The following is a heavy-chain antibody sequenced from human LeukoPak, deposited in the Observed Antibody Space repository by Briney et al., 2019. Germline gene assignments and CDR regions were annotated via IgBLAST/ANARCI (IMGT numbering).Heavy chain of an antibody. CDR1: GGSVSSGSYY. CDR2: IYYSGST. Sequence: PSETLSLTCTVSGGSVSSGSYYWSWIRQPPGKGLEWIGYIYYSGSTNYNPSLKSRVTISVDTSKNQFSLKLSSVTAADTAVYYCARDGGITMVRGSFDYWGQGTLVTVSS. D-gene: IGHD3-10*01. CDR3: ARDGGITMVRGSFDY. V-gene: IGHV4-61*01. J-gene: IGHJ4*02.